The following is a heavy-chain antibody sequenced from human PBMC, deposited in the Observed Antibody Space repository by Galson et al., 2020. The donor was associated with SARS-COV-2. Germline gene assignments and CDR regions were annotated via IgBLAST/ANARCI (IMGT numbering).Heavy chain of an antibody. CDR2: IYNSGYT. V-gene: IGHV4-31*03. J-gene: IGHJ4*02. D-gene: IGHD3-10*01. CDR1: GGFISSGGFY. Sequence: ASETLSLTCTVSGGFISSGGFYWSWIRQHPGKGLEWIGYIYNSGYTYYNPSLKSRVTISVDTSKNHFSLNLSSVTAADTAVYYCARGGPANPAGGSGSYSPDYWGQGTLVTVSS. CDR3: ARGGPANPAGGSGSYSPDY.